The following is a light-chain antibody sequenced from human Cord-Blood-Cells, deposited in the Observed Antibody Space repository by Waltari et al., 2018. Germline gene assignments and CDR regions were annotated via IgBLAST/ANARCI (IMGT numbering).Light chain of an antibody. CDR1: SSDVGGYNY. Sequence: QSALTQPASVSGSPGQSITISCTGTSSDVGGYNYVSWYQQHPGKAPKLMIYDVSKRPSGVSNRCSGSKSGNTASLTISGRQAEDEADYYCSSYTSSSTVVFGGGTKLTVL. CDR3: SSYTSSSTVV. CDR2: DVS. J-gene: IGLJ2*01. V-gene: IGLV2-14*01.